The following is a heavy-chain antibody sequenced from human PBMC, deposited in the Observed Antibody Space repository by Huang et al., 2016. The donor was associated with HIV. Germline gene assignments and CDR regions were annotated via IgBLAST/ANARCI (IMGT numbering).Heavy chain of an antibody. CDR2: IKSDGSSS. CDR1: GFTFSRYW. J-gene: IGHJ4*02. D-gene: IGHD3-22*01. Sequence: EVQLVESGGGLVQPGGSLRLSCAASGFTFSRYWMHWVRQAPGKGRVWVSLIKSDGSSSGYADSVKGRFTISRDNAKNTLYLQMNSLRAEDTAVYYCVRDPRIQSWLNYFDYWGQGTLVSVSS. CDR3: VRDPRIQSWLNYFDY. V-gene: IGHV3-74*01.